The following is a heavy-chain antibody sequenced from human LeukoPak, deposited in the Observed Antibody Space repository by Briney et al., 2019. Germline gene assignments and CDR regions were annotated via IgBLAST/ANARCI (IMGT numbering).Heavy chain of an antibody. CDR2: ISYDGSNK. Sequence: GGSLRLSCAASGFTFSSYGMHWVRQAPGKGLEWVAVISYDGSNKYYADSVKGRFTISRDNSKNTLYLQMNSLRAEDTAVYYCAKGKGITMIVVVYWGQGTLVTVSS. J-gene: IGHJ4*02. D-gene: IGHD3-22*01. CDR3: AKGKGITMIVVVY. CDR1: GFTFSSYG. V-gene: IGHV3-30*18.